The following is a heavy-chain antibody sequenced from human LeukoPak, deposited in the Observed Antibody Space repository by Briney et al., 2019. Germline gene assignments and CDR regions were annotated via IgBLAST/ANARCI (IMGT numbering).Heavy chain of an antibody. J-gene: IGHJ4*02. D-gene: IGHD6-19*01. CDR3: ARMNSSGWFSEYYFDY. V-gene: IGHV1-18*01. CDR1: GYTFTSYG. Sequence: ASVKVSCKASGYTFTSYGISWVRQAPGQGLEWMGWISAYNGNTNYAQKLQGRVTMTTDTSTSTAYMELRSLRSDDTAVYYCARMNSSGWFSEYYFDYWGQGTLVTVSS. CDR2: ISAYNGNT.